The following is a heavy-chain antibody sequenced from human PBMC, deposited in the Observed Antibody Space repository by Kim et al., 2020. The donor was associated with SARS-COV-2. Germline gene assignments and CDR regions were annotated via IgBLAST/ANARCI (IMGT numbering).Heavy chain of an antibody. Sequence: YADSVKGRFTISRDNSKNTLYLQMNSLRAEDTAVYYCAKDQSSSFGGPAYWGQGTLVTVSS. D-gene: IGHD3-16*01. CDR3: AKDQSSSFGGPAY. J-gene: IGHJ4*02. V-gene: IGHV3-33*06.